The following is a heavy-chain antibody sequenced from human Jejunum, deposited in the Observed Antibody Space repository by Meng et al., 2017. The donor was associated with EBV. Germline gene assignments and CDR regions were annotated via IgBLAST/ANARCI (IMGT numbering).Heavy chain of an antibody. V-gene: IGHV2-5*02. J-gene: IGHJ5*01. D-gene: IGHD3-22*01. CDR2: IYWDDDQ. CDR3: AHFYDSSGYTDS. CDR1: GFSLSTIGVG. Sequence: QIPLKESVPTLVKPTQTLTLTCTFSGFSLSTIGVGVSWIRQPPGKALEWLALIYWDDDQRFSPSLRSRLTITKDTSKNQVVLTMTNMDPADTGTYFCAHFYDSSGYTDSWGQGTLVTVSS.